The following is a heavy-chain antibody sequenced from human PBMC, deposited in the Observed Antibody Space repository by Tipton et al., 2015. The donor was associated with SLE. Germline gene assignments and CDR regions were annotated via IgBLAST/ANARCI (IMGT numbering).Heavy chain of an antibody. CDR2: IYHSGSTTYT. Sequence: TLSLTCAVSGASISGSSWWSWVRQPPGKGLEWIGEIYHSGSTTYTNYSPSLKRRVTISVDNSKNQFSLNLNSVTAADTAVYYCASLLWGGWPFDHWGQGTLVTVSS. V-gene: IGHV4-4*02. CDR1: GASISGSSW. D-gene: IGHD6-19*01. J-gene: IGHJ4*02. CDR3: ASLLWGGWPFDH.